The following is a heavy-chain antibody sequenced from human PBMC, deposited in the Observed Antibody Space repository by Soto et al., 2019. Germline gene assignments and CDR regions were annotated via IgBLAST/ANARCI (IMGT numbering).Heavy chain of an antibody. J-gene: IGHJ4*02. CDR3: ARDRRDYVWGSYRSYFDN. CDR1: GYTFTNYG. Sequence: QVQLVQSGAEVKKPGASVKVSCRTAGYTFTNYGISWVRRAPGQGLEWMGWISGHNGNTNYAQNFKGRVTMTTDTSTATAYMQLRSLRSDDTAMYYCARDRRDYVWGSYRSYFDNWGQGTLVTVSS. V-gene: IGHV1-18*01. CDR2: ISGHNGNT. D-gene: IGHD3-16*02.